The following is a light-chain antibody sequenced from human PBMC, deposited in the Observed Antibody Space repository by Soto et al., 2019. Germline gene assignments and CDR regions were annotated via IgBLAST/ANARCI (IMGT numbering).Light chain of an antibody. Sequence: QAVVTQEPSLTVSPGETVTLTCASNTGAVTSGYYPTWFQQKPGQPPRILIFSANNRHSWTPARFSGSLLGGKAALTLSGVQPEDEAEYYCLLYYGCARVFGGGTKLTVL. CDR2: SAN. CDR3: LLYYGCARV. CDR1: TGAVTSGYY. V-gene: IGLV7-43*01. J-gene: IGLJ3*02.